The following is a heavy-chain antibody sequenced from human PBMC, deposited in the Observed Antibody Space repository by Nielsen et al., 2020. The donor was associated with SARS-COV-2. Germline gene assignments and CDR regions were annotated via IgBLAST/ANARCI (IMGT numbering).Heavy chain of an antibody. J-gene: IGHJ6*02. CDR1: GSTLTSYY. V-gene: IGHV1-46*01. CDR3: ATESGLLRYFDWLSGGHLDV. CDR2: INPSGSIT. Sequence: ASVKVSCKASGSTLTSYYFHWVRQAPGQGLEWMGTINPSGSITRYAQKFQGRVTMTRDTSTSTVYMELSSLRSEDTAVYYCATESGLLRYFDWLSGGHLDVWGQGTAVTVSS. D-gene: IGHD3-9*01.